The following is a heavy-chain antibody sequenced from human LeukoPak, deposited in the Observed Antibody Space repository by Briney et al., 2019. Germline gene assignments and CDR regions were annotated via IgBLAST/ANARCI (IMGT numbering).Heavy chain of an antibody. J-gene: IGHJ4*02. V-gene: IGHV3-48*03. Sequence: GGSLRLSCAASGFTFSSYEMNWVRQAPGKGLEWVSYISSSGSTIYYADSVKGRFTISRDNAKNSLYLQMNSLRAEDTAVYYCAREQDCGGDCFDYFDYWGQGTLVTVSS. CDR2: ISSSGSTI. CDR1: GFTFSSYE. D-gene: IGHD2-21*02. CDR3: AREQDCGGDCFDYFDY.